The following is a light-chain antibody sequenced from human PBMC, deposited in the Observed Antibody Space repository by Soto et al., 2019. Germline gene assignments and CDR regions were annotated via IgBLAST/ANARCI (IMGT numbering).Light chain of an antibody. CDR3: QQRSNWVT. Sequence: EIVLTQSPGTLSLSPGERATLSCRASQSISNFLAWYQQKPGQAPRLLIYDASNRATGIPVRFRGSGSGTDFTLTISSLEPEDFAIYYCQQRSNWVTFGPGTKVDIK. J-gene: IGKJ3*01. CDR1: QSISNF. V-gene: IGKV3-11*01. CDR2: DAS.